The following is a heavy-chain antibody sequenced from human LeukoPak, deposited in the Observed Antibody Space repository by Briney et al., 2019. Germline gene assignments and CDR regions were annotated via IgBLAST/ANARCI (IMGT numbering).Heavy chain of an antibody. CDR3: ARGRVYLDY. CDR2: IYYSGST. Sequence: SETLSLTCTVSGGSISSSYWSWIRQPPGKGLEWIGYIYYSGSTNYSPSLKSRVTLSVDTSKNQFSLKLSSVTAADTAVYYCARGRVYLDYWGQGTLVTVSS. V-gene: IGHV4-59*01. J-gene: IGHJ4*02. CDR1: GGSISSSY.